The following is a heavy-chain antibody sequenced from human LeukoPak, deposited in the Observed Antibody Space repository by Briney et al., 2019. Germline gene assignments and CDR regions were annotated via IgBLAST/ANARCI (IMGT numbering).Heavy chain of an antibody. D-gene: IGHD4-23*01. CDR3: AKDLRTVGYFDY. Sequence: GGSLRLSCAASGFTFSNYGMHWVRQVPGKGLEWVAVISFDGSNKYYADSVKGRFTISRDSSKNTLYLQMNSLRAADTAVYYCAKDLRTVGYFDYWGQGTLVTVSS. J-gene: IGHJ4*02. V-gene: IGHV3-30*18. CDR2: ISFDGSNK. CDR1: GFTFSNYG.